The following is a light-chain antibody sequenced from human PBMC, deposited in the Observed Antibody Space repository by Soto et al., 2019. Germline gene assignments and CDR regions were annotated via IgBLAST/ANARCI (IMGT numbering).Light chain of an antibody. CDR2: SNN. V-gene: IGLV1-44*01. CDR3: AAWDDNLKGPV. J-gene: IGLJ3*02. Sequence: QSVLIQAPSASGTPAQRLTISCSASSSNIGNHIVNWYQQLPGTAPKVLIHSNNQRPSGVPDRFSGSKSGTSATLAISGLQSEDEADYFCAAWDDNLKGPVLGGGTKVTVL. CDR1: SSNIGNHI.